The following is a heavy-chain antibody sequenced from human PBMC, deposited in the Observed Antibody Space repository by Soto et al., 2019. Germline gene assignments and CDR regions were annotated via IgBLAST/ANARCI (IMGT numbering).Heavy chain of an antibody. J-gene: IGHJ1*01. V-gene: IGHV4-39*01. CDR3: ARLGGFLEWLLSPEYFQH. D-gene: IGHD3-3*01. CDR1: GGSISSSSYY. Sequence: QLQLQESGPGLVKPSETLSLTCTVSGGSISSSSYYWGWIRQPPGKGLEWIGTIYYSGSTYYNPSLKSRVTISVDTSKNQFSRKLSSVTAADTAVYYCARLGGFLEWLLSPEYFQHWGQGTLVTVSS. CDR2: IYYSGST.